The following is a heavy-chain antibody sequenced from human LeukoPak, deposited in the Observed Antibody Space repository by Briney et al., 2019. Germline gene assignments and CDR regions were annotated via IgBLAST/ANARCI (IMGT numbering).Heavy chain of an antibody. Sequence: SETLSLTCTVSGGSISSHYWSWIRQPPGNGLEWIGYIYYSGSTNYNPSLKRRVTISVDTSKNQFSLKLSSVTAADTAVYYCARDGYNYEVGYWGQGTLVTVSS. CDR3: ARDGYNYEVGY. CDR1: GGSISSHY. V-gene: IGHV4-59*11. CDR2: IYYSGST. J-gene: IGHJ4*02. D-gene: IGHD5-24*01.